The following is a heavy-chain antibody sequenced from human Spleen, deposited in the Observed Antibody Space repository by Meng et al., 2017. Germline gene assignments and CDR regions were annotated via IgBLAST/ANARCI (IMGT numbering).Heavy chain of an antibody. CDR1: GFTFRTYD. V-gene: IGHV3-21*01. J-gene: IGHJ1*01. Sequence: GESLKISCAASGFTFRTYDMNWVRQAPGKGLEWVSSISSSSSYIYYADSVKGRFTISRDNAKNSLYLQMNSLRAEDTAVYYCARDPYYDSSGYYYMEYFQHWGQGTLVTVSS. D-gene: IGHD3-22*01. CDR3: ARDPYYDSSGYYYMEYFQH. CDR2: ISSSSSYI.